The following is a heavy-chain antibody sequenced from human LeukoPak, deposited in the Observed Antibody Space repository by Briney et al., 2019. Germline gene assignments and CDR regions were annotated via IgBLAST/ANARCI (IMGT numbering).Heavy chain of an antibody. CDR2: IYYSGST. CDR3: ARDDGTAIDY. V-gene: IGHV4-59*01. J-gene: IGHJ4*02. CDR1: GGSISSYY. D-gene: IGHD5-18*01. Sequence: PSETLSLTCTVSGGSISSYYWSWIRQPPGKGLEWIGYIYYSGSTNYNPSLKSRVTISVDTSKNQFSLKLSSVTAADTAVYYCARDDGTAIDYWCQGTLVTVSS.